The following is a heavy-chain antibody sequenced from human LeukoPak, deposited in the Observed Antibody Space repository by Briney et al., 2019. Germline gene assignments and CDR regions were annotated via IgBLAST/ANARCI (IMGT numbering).Heavy chain of an antibody. Sequence: GGTLRLSCAASGFTFSSYAMSWVRQAPGKGLEWVSSVSRFGDGTFYADSVKGRFTISRDNSKNTLYLQMNSLRAEDTAVYYCARRAGAYPHPYDYWGQGTLVTVSS. D-gene: IGHD3-16*01. CDR2: VSRFGDGT. CDR3: ARRAGAYPHPYDY. CDR1: GFTFSSYA. V-gene: IGHV3-23*01. J-gene: IGHJ4*02.